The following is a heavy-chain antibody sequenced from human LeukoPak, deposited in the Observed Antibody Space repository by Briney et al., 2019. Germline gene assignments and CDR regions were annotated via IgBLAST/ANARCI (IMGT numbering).Heavy chain of an antibody. CDR3: ARGVGPKAR. CDR2: INHSGST. D-gene: IGHD1-26*01. J-gene: IGHJ4*02. Sequence: PSKTLSLTCAVYGGSFSGCYWSWIRQPPGKGLEWIGEINHSGSTNYNPSLKSRVTISVDTSKNQFSLKLSSVTAADTAVYYCARGVGPKARWGQGTLVTVSS. CDR1: GGSFSGCY. V-gene: IGHV4-34*01.